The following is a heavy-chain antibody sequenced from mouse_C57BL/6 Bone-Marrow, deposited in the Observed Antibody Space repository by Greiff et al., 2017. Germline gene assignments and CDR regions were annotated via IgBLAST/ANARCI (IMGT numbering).Heavy chain of an antibody. D-gene: IGHD2-2*01. Sequence: VQLQQSGAELVRPGASVTLSCKASGYTFTDYEMHWVKQTPVHGLAWIGAIDPATGGTAYNQKFKGKAILTADKSSSTAYMELRSLTSEDSAVYYCTRGGDGYDVAWFAYWGQGTLVTVSA. V-gene: IGHV1-15*01. J-gene: IGHJ3*01. CDR1: GYTFTDYE. CDR2: IDPATGGT. CDR3: TRGGDGYDVAWFAY.